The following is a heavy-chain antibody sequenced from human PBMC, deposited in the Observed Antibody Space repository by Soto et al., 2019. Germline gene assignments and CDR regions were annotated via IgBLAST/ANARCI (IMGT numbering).Heavy chain of an antibody. J-gene: IGHJ6*02. Sequence: XGSLRLSCAASGVTFSSYSMNWVRQAPGKGLDWVSSISSSSSYIYYADSVKGRFTISRDNAKNSLYLQMNSLRAEDTAVYYCAREFGSGWYGLLLYYYYGMDVWGQGTTVTVSS. D-gene: IGHD6-19*01. V-gene: IGHV3-21*01. CDR2: ISSSSSYI. CDR1: GVTFSSYS. CDR3: AREFGSGWYGLLLYYYYGMDV.